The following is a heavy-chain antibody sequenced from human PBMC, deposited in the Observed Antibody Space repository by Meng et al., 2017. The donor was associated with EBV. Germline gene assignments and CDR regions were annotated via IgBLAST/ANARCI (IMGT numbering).Heavy chain of an antibody. CDR1: GGSVNGYF. V-gene: IGHV4-34*01. D-gene: IGHD3-9*01. CDR2: LHHSGST. CDR3: ARVSPKRYFDYLAPPDY. J-gene: IGHJ4*02. Sequence: QVQLQQWGAGLLKPSEXLSPTCAVYGGSVNGYFWSWIGQPPGKGLEWIGELHHSGSTNYNPSLKSRLRISVDTSKNQFSLNLTSVTAADTAVYYCARVSPKRYFDYLAPPDYWGQGTLVTVSS.